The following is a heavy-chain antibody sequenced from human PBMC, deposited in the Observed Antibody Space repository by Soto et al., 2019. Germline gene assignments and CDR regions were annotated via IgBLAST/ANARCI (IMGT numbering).Heavy chain of an antibody. CDR3: AKGGVVPAAAPFYYYGMDV. D-gene: IGHD2-2*01. V-gene: IGHV3-23*01. J-gene: IGHJ6*02. Sequence: PGASLKISCAASGFTFSSYAMSWVRQAPGKGLEWVSAISGSGGSTYYADSVKGRFTISRDNSKNTLYLQMNSLRAEDTAVYYCAKGGVVPAAAPFYYYGMDVWGQGTTVTVSS. CDR2: ISGSGGST. CDR1: GFTFSSYA.